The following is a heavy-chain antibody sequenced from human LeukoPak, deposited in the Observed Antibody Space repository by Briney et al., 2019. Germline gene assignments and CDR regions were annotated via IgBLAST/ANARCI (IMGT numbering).Heavy chain of an antibody. CDR2: IKQDGSEK. V-gene: IGHV3-7*01. D-gene: IGHD3-9*01. CDR3: AKALTGYYAIDY. CDR1: GFSFSDFW. Sequence: GGSLRLSCAASGFSFSDFWMNWVRQAPGKGLEWVANIKQDGSEKYFVDSVTGRFTISRDNAKNSLYLQMNSLRAEDTAVYYCAKALTGYYAIDYWGQGTLVTVSS. J-gene: IGHJ4*02.